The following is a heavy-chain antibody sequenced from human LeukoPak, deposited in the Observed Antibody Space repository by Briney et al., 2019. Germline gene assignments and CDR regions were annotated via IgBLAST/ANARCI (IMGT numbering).Heavy chain of an antibody. J-gene: IGHJ6*02. D-gene: IGHD1-26*01. Sequence: SETLSLTCTVSGGSISSSSYYWGWIRQPPGKGLEWIGSIYYSGSTYYNPSLKGRVTISVDTSKNQFSLKLSSVTAADTAVYYCARDGRIKTYYYYGMDVWGQGTTVTVSS. CDR3: ARDGRIKTYYYYGMDV. CDR2: IYYSGST. CDR1: GGSISSSSYY. V-gene: IGHV4-39*07.